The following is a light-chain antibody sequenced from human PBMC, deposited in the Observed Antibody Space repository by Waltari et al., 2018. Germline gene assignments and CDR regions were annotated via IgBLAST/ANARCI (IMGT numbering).Light chain of an antibody. CDR1: QSVSSY. Sequence: EIVLTQSPATLSFSPGERATLSCRASQSVSSYLAWYQQKPGQAPRLLIYYASTRATGIPARFSGSGSGTDFTLTISSLEPEDFAVYYCQQRGNWPPWTFGQGTKVEIK. J-gene: IGKJ1*01. CDR2: YAS. V-gene: IGKV3-11*01. CDR3: QQRGNWPPWT.